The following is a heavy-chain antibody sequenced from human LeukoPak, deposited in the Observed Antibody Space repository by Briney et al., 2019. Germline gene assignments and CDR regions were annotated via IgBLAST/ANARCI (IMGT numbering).Heavy chain of an antibody. D-gene: IGHD6-13*01. Sequence: GASMKVSCKASGYTFTDYFIHWVRQAPGQGLEWMGWMNPNSGNTGYAQKFQGRVTITRNTSISTAYMELSSLRSEDTAVYYCASTIAARDAFDIWGQGTMVTVSS. CDR2: MNPNSGNT. J-gene: IGHJ3*02. CDR3: ASTIAARDAFDI. V-gene: IGHV1-8*03. CDR1: GYTFTDYF.